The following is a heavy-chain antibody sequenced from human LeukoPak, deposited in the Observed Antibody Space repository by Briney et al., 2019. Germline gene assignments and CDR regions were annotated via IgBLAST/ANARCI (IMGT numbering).Heavy chain of an antibody. V-gene: IGHV4-34*01. CDR3: VSVGVDRDFDY. D-gene: IGHD1-26*01. CDR2: INHSGST. Sequence: SETLSLTCAVYGGSFSGYYWSWIRQPPGKGLEWIGEINHSGSTNYNPSLKSRVTISVDTSKNQFSLKPSSVTAADTAVYYCVSVGVDRDFDYWGQGTLVTVSS. CDR1: GGSFSGYY. J-gene: IGHJ4*02.